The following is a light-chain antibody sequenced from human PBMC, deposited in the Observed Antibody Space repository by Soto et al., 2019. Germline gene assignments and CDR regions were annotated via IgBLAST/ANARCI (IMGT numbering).Light chain of an antibody. Sequence: DIVMTQSPDSLAVSLGERATINCRSSQSVLYSSNNKNYLAWFQQKPGQPPKLLIYCASTRESGVHDRFSGSGSRTDFTLTISSLQAEDVAVYYRQQSLSRLTFGGGTKVEIK. CDR2: CAS. CDR3: QQSLSRLT. CDR1: QSVLYSSNNKNY. J-gene: IGKJ4*01. V-gene: IGKV4-1*01.